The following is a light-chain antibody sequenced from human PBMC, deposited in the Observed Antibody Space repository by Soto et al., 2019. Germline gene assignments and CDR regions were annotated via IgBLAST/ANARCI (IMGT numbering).Light chain of an antibody. CDR2: EVS. J-gene: IGLJ2*01. V-gene: IGLV2-14*01. CDR1: SSDVGGYNY. CDR3: SSYTSSSPLG. Sequence: QSVLTQPASVSGSPGQSITISCTGTSSDVGGYNYVSWYQQHPGKAPKLMIYEVSNRPSGVSNRFSGSKSGNTASLTISGLQAEDEANYYCSSYTSSSPLGFGEGTKLTVL.